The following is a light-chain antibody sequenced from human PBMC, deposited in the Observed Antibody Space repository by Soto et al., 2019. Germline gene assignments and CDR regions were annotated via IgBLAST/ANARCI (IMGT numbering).Light chain of an antibody. CDR1: QLGDKY. Sequence: SYELTQSSSVSVSPGQTASITCSGDQLGDKYVSWYQQKPGQSPVLVIYQDTRRPSGIPERFSGSNSENTAALTISGTQPMDEADYYCQAWDSSVLFGGGTKLTVL. V-gene: IGLV3-1*01. J-gene: IGLJ2*01. CDR2: QDT. CDR3: QAWDSSVL.